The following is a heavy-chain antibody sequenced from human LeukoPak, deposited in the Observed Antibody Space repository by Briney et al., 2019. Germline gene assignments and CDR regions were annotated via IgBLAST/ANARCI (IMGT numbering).Heavy chain of an antibody. V-gene: IGHV1-2*02. CDR2: IKPNSGDT. D-gene: IGHD4-17*01. CDR3: ARDRTTVTIFDS. CDR1: GYTFISYD. Sequence: ASVKVSCKASGYTFISYDIDWVRQVTGQGLEWMGWIKPNSGDTNYAQSFQGRVTMTRDTSINTAYMELSRLKSDDTAMYYCARDRTTVTIFDSWGQGTLVTVSS. J-gene: IGHJ4*02.